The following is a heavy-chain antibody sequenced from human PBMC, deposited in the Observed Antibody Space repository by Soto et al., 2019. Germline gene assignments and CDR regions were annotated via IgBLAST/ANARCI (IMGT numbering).Heavy chain of an antibody. CDR3: ARGRSIAAAGTGCWFGP. D-gene: IGHD6-13*01. Sequence: SETLSLTCAVYGGSFSGYYWSWSRQPPGKGLEWIGEINHSGSTNYNPSLKSRVTISVDTSKNQFSLKLSSVTAADTAVYYCARGRSIAAAGTGCWFGPWGQGTLLTLHS. V-gene: IGHV4-34*01. CDR1: GGSFSGYY. J-gene: IGHJ5*02. CDR2: INHSGST.